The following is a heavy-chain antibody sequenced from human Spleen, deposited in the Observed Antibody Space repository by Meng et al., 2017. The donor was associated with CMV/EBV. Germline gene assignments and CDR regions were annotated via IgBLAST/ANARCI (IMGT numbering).Heavy chain of an antibody. D-gene: IGHD1-20*01. CDR3: ASLPPRGITGTYRAFDI. CDR2: IIPILGIA. Sequence: SVKVSCKASGGTFSNYTFSWVRQAPGQGLEWMGRIIPILGIANYAQKFQGRVTITADKSTSTAYMELSSLRSEDTAVYYCASLPPRGITGTYRAFDIWGQGTTVTVSS. CDR1: GGTFSNYT. V-gene: IGHV1-69*02. J-gene: IGHJ3*02.